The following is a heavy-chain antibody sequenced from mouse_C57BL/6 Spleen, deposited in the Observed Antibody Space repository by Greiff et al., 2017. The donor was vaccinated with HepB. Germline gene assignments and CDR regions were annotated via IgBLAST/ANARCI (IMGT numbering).Heavy chain of an antibody. CDR2: INPSSGYT. V-gene: IGHV1-4*01. CDR1: GYTFTSYT. CDR3: ARGYDYGGWFAY. J-gene: IGHJ3*01. D-gene: IGHD2-4*01. Sequence: VQRVESGAELARPGASVKMSCKASGYTFTSYTMHWVKQRPGQGLEWIGYINPSSGYTKYNQKFKDKATLTADKSSSTAYMQLSSLTSEDSAVDYCARGYDYGGWFAYWGQGTLVTVSA.